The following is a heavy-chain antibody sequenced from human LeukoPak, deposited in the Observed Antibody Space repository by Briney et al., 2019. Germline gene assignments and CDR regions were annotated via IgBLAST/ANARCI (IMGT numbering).Heavy chain of an antibody. CDR2: ISAYNGNT. Sequence: ASVKVSCKVSGYTLTELSMHLVRQAPGQGLEWMGWISAYNGNTNYAQKLQGRVTMTTDTSTSTAYMELRSLRSDDTAVYYCARDLGDYYDSPLKIDYWGQGTLVTVSS. V-gene: IGHV1-18*01. D-gene: IGHD3-22*01. CDR3: ARDLGDYYDSPLKIDY. J-gene: IGHJ4*02. CDR1: GYTLTELS.